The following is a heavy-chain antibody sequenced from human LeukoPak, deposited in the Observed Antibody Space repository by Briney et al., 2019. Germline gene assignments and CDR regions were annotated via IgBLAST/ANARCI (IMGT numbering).Heavy chain of an antibody. CDR2: IKQDGSQK. J-gene: IGHJ6*02. Sequence: GGSLRLSCAASGFTFGSYWMSWVRQAPGKGLEWVANIKQDGSQKYHVDSLKDRFTISRDNAKNSLYLQMNSLRAEDTAVYYCAREKVYGSGSYYGYYYYGMDVWGQGTTVTVSS. V-gene: IGHV3-7*01. D-gene: IGHD3-10*01. CDR3: AREKVYGSGSYYGYYYYGMDV. CDR1: GFTFGSYW.